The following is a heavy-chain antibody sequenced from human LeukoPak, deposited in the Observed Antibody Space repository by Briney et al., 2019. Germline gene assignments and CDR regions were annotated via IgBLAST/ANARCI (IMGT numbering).Heavy chain of an antibody. CDR2: ISSTGGNT. J-gene: IGHJ5*02. CDR1: GFTFPSFA. Sequence: GGSLRLSCAASGFTFPSFAMAWVRQAPGKGLEWVSSISSTGGNTYYADSVRGRFTISRDSSKNTLFLQMNSLRADDTAVYYCAKDIRPSRSYGWFDPWGQGTLVTVSS. V-gene: IGHV3-23*01. D-gene: IGHD3-10*01. CDR3: AKDIRPSRSYGWFDP.